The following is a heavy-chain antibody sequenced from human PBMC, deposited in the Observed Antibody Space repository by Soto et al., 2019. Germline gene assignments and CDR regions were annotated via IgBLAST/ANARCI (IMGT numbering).Heavy chain of an antibody. J-gene: IGHJ4*02. CDR2: ISAYNGDT. CDR1: GYTFTSYG. CDR3: ARSGAYCTSITCLFDSF. D-gene: IGHD2-8*01. V-gene: IGHV1-18*01. Sequence: QAQLVQSGGEVKKPGASVKVSCRASGYTFTSYGYAWVRQAPGQGLEWMGWISAYNGDTNDAQKFQDRVTLTTETSTTTAHMELRNLGSDDTAVYYCARSGAYCTSITCLFDSFWGLGTLVTVSS.